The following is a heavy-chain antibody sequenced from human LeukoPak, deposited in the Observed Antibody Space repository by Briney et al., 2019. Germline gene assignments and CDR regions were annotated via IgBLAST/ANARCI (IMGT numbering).Heavy chain of an antibody. J-gene: IGHJ4*02. CDR3: ARETGYSTSWYAYYFDY. CDR1: EFSVSHNY. Sequence: PGRSLRLSCAASEFSVSHNYMSWVRQAPGKGLEWVSVIHSDGTTHYADSAKGRFTISRDNSKNTLYLQMNSLRVEDTAMYYCARETGYSTSWYAYYFDYWGQGTLVTVAS. D-gene: IGHD6-13*01. V-gene: IGHV3-53*01. CDR2: IHSDGTT.